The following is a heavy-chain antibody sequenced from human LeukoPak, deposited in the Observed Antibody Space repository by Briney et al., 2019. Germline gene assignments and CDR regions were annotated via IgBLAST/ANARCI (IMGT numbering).Heavy chain of an antibody. J-gene: IGHJ5*02. V-gene: IGHV4-59*01. CDR3: VRGKNGYNP. CDR2: MHHNGEI. D-gene: IGHD5-24*01. CDR1: GGSISDYY. Sequence: PSETLSLTCTVSGGSISDYYWSWIRQPPGKGLEWIGYMHHNGEIEYNPSLRSRVTISMDTAKNQLSLKVRSVIAADTATYYCVRGKNGYNPWGQGTLVTVSS.